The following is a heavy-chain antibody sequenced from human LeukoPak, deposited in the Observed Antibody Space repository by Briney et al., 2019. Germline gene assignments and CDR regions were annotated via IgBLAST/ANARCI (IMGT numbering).Heavy chain of an antibody. CDR3: ARGRGGSGSYYRFAYYGMDV. V-gene: IGHV4-34*01. D-gene: IGHD3-10*01. J-gene: IGHJ6*02. CDR2: INHSGST. Sequence: SETLSLTCAVYGGPFSGYYWSWIRQPPGKGLEWIGEINHSGSTNYNPSLKSRVTISVDTSKNQFSLKLSSVTAADTAVYYCARGRGGSGSYYRFAYYGMDVWGQGTTVTVSS. CDR1: GGPFSGYY.